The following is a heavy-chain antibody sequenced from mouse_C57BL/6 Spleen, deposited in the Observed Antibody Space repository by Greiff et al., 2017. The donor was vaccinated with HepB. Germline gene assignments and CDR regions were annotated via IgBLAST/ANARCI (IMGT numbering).Heavy chain of an antibody. V-gene: IGHV1-52*01. CDR3: ARRGYGSSYVNFDY. CDR1: GYTFTSYW. CDR2: IDPSDSET. J-gene: IGHJ2*01. Sequence: QVQLQQPGAELVRPGSSVKLSCKASGYTFTSYWMHWVKQRPIQGLEWIGNIDPSDSETHYNQKFKDKATLTVDKSSSTAYMQLSSVTSEDSAVYYCARRGYGSSYVNFDYWGQGTTLTVSS. D-gene: IGHD1-1*01.